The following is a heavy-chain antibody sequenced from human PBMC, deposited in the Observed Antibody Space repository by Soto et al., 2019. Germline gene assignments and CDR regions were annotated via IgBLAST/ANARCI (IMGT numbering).Heavy chain of an antibody. CDR1: GCSLSTSGVG. V-gene: IGHV2-5*01. D-gene: IGHD6-6*01. CDR3: AVRSPSLAARPGICLDP. Sequence: SGPTLVNPTQTLTLTCTFSGCSLSTSGVGVGWICQPPGKALEWLALIYWNDDKRYSPSLKSRLTITQDTSKNQVVLTMTNMDPVDTATYYCAVRSPSLAARPGICLDPCAEGTLLSVSS. CDR2: IYWNDDK. J-gene: IGHJ5*02.